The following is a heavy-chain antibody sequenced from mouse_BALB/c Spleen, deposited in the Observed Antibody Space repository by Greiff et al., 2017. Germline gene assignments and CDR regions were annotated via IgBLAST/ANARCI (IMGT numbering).Heavy chain of an antibody. Sequence: VQLQQSGAELAKPGASVKMSCKASGYTFTSYWMHWVKQRPGQGLEWIGYINPSTGYTEYNQKFKDKATLTADKSSSTAYMQLSSLTSEDSAVYYCASLKLGRFAYWGQGTLVTVSA. D-gene: IGHD4-1*01. CDR2: INPSTGYT. V-gene: IGHV1-7*01. CDR1: GYTFTSYW. J-gene: IGHJ3*01. CDR3: ASLKLGRFAY.